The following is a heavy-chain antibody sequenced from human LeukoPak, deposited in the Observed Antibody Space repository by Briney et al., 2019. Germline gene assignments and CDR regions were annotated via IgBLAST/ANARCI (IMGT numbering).Heavy chain of an antibody. V-gene: IGHV3-23*01. J-gene: IGHJ4*01. Sequence: GGSLRLSCAASGFTFSNSAMSWVRQAPGKGLEWVSTLSGSGITTYYADSVKGRFTISRDNSKNTLYLLMNSLRAEDTAVYYCAKGTYSSGWSYFDYWGHGTLVTVSS. CDR2: LSGSGITT. D-gene: IGHD6-19*01. CDR1: GFTFSNSA. CDR3: AKGTYSSGWSYFDY.